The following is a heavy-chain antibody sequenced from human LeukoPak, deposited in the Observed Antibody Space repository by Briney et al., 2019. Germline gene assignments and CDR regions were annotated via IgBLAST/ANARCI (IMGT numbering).Heavy chain of an antibody. V-gene: IGHV4-59*01. CDR2: ISYSGST. CDR3: ARAGSSSSPPRDY. CDR1: GGSISSYY. D-gene: IGHD6-13*01. J-gene: IGHJ4*02. Sequence: SETLSLTCTVSGGSISSYYWSWIRQPPGKGLEWIGYISYSGSTNYNPSLKSRVTMSVDTSKNQFSLRLSSVTAADTAVYYCARAGSSSSPPRDYWGQGTLVTVSS.